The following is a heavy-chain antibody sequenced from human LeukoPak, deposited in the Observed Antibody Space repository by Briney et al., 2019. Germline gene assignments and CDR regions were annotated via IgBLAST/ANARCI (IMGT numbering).Heavy chain of an antibody. D-gene: IGHD3-3*01. CDR1: GGSISSGTYF. J-gene: IGHJ5*02. Sequence: PLETLSLTCTVSGGSISSGTYFWGWIRQPAGKGLEWIGRAHTSGDTIYNPSLKSRVTISVETSKNQFSLKVRSVTAADTAVYYCARETIFGGVDPWGQGTLVTVSS. CDR2: AHTSGDT. CDR3: ARETIFGGVDP. V-gene: IGHV4-61*02.